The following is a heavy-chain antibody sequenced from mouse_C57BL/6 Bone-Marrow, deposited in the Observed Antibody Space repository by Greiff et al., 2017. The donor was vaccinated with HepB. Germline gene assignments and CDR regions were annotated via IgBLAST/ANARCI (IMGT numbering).Heavy chain of an antibody. Sequence: EVQLQQSGPELVKPGASVKMSCKASGYTFTDYNMHWVKQSHGKSLEWIGYINPNNGGTSYNQKFKGKATLTVNKSPSTAYMELRSLTSEDSAVYYCGRRGYYGYFDVWGTGTTVTVSS. CDR1: GYTFTDYN. CDR2: INPNNGGT. J-gene: IGHJ1*03. V-gene: IGHV1-22*01. CDR3: GRRGYYGYFDV. D-gene: IGHD2-2*01.